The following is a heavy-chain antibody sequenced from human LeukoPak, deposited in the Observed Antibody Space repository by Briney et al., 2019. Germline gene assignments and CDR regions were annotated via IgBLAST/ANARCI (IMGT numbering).Heavy chain of an antibody. Sequence: GRSLRLSCAASGFTFDDYAMHWVQQAPGKGLEWVSGISWNSGSIGYADSVKGRFTISRDNAKNSLYLQMSSLRAEDTAVYYCVREYFYNSSGFRALRYWGQGTLVTVSS. CDR3: VREYFYNSSGFRALRY. J-gene: IGHJ4*02. D-gene: IGHD3-22*01. CDR1: GFTFDDYA. CDR2: ISWNSGSI. V-gene: IGHV3-9*01.